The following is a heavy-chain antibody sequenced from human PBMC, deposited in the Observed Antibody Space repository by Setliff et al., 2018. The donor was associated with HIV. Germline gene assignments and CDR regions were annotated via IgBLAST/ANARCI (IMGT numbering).Heavy chain of an antibody. CDR1: GGSISNFY. CDR3: ASSSWYYYYYYYLDA. J-gene: IGHJ6*03. D-gene: IGHD6-13*01. Sequence: SETLSLTCSVSGGSISNFYWSWIRQPAGKGLEWIGRIYTGGSTNYNPSLKSRVTISIDTSKNQFSLRLSSVTAADTAVYFCASSSWYYYYYYYLDAWGKGTTVTVSS. CDR2: IYTGGST. V-gene: IGHV4-4*07.